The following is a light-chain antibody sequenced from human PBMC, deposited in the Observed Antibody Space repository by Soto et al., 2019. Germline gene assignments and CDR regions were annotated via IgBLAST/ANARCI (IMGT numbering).Light chain of an antibody. CDR3: QQSYSIPYP. CDR1: QTIRNF. CDR2: AAS. J-gene: IGKJ2*01. V-gene: IGKV1-39*01. Sequence: DIQMTQSPSSLSASVGDRVSITCRANQTIRNFLQWYQQKPGKVPKFLIYAASSLVDGVPSRFSGSGSGADFTLTISSLQPEDFATYYCQQSYSIPYPFGQGTKLDIK.